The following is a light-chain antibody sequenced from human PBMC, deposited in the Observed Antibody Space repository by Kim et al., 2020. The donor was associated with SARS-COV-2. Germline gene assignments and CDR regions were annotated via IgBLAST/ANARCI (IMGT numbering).Light chain of an antibody. Sequence: SYELTQPPSVSVSPGQTATITCSGDKLGDKYACWYQQKPGQSPVLVMYQDTKRPSGIPERFSGSNSGNTATLTISETQAMDEADYFCQAWDSNTWVFGGG. V-gene: IGLV3-1*01. CDR1: KLGDKY. CDR3: QAWDSNTWV. CDR2: QDT. J-gene: IGLJ3*02.